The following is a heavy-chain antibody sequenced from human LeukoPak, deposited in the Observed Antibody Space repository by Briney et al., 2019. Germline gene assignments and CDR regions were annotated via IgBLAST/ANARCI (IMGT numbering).Heavy chain of an antibody. CDR3: ARGTTNYYDSSGYDLPLDY. Sequence: GGSLRLSCAASGFTFSSNYMSWVRQAPGKGLEWVSVIYSGGSTYYADSVKGRFTISRDNSKNTLYLQMNSLRAEDTAVYYCARGTTNYYDSSGYDLPLDYWGQGTLVTVSS. D-gene: IGHD3-22*01. V-gene: IGHV3-53*01. CDR2: IYSGGST. CDR1: GFTFSSNY. J-gene: IGHJ4*02.